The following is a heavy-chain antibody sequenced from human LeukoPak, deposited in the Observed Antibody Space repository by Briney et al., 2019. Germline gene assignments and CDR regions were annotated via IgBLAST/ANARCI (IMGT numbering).Heavy chain of an antibody. Sequence: GGSLRLSCAASGFXFSTYSMNWVRPAPGKGLEYVSHITSSSSSRHYADSVKGRFTISRDNAKNSLYLQLNSLRDEDTAVYYCARDAPEGRSGDYVGYWGQGTLVTVSS. V-gene: IGHV3-48*02. J-gene: IGHJ4*02. CDR1: GFXFSTYS. D-gene: IGHD3-10*01. CDR3: ARDAPEGRSGDYVGY. CDR2: ITSSSSSR.